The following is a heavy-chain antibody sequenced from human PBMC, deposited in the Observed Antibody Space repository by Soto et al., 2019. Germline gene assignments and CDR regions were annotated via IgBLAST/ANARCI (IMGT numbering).Heavy chain of an antibody. CDR2: LSYDGRNE. D-gene: IGHD2-2*02. V-gene: IGHV3-30*04. CDR3: ARDFGPLYCNSVSCYTYYFDL. J-gene: IGHJ4*02. CDR1: GFTFSSYA. Sequence: GGSLRLSCAASGFTFSSYAMHWVRQAPGKGLEWVAVLSYDGRNEYYADSVTGRFTISRDNSKNTLYLQMNSLRSEDTAVYYCARDFGPLYCNSVSCYTYYFDLWGQGTMVKSPQ.